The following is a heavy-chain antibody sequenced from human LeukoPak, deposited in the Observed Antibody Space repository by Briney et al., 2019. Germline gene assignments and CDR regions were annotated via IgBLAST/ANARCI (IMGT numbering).Heavy chain of an antibody. Sequence: WASVKVSCKASGYTFTGYYMHWVRQAPGQGLEWMGWINPNSGGTNYAQKFQGRGTMTRDTSIGTAYMELSRLRSDDTAVYYCARFPYCSSTSCYPEDWFDPWGQGTLVTVSS. V-gene: IGHV1-2*02. CDR2: INPNSGGT. CDR1: GYTFTGYY. J-gene: IGHJ5*02. D-gene: IGHD2-2*01. CDR3: ARFPYCSSTSCYPEDWFDP.